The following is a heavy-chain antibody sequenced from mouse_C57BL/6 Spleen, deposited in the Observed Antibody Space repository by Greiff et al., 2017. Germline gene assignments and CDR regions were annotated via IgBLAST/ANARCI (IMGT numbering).Heavy chain of an antibody. CDR3: ARERTFYYAMDY. CDR2: ISYDGSN. Sequence: EVKLEESGPGLVKPSQSLSLTCSVTGYSITSGYYWNWIRQFPGNKLEWMGYISYDGSNNYNPSLKNRSSITRDTSKNQFFLKLNSVTTEDTATYYCARERTFYYAMDYWGQGTSVTVSS. CDR1: GYSITSGYY. V-gene: IGHV3-6*01. J-gene: IGHJ4*01.